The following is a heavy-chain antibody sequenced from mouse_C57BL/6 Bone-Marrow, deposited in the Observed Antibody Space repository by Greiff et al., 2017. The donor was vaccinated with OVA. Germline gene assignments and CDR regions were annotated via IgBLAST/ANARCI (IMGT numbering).Heavy chain of an antibody. J-gene: IGHJ2*01. Sequence: DVMLVESGGGLVKPGGSLKLSCAASGFTFSDYGMHWVRQAPEKGLEWVAYISSGSSTIYYADTVKGRFTISRDNAKNTLFLQMTSLRSEDTAMYYCARPLYYGSSYDYFDYWGQGTTLTVSS. CDR3: ARPLYYGSSYDYFDY. CDR1: GFTFSDYG. CDR2: ISSGSSTI. D-gene: IGHD1-1*01. V-gene: IGHV5-17*01.